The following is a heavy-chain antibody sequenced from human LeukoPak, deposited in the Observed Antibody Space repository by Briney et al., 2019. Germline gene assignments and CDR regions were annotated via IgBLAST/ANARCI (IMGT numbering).Heavy chain of an antibody. J-gene: IGHJ4*02. CDR1: GGSISSYY. CDR3: ARHVQDTAMVTPLYYFDY. Sequence: PSETLSLTCTVSGGSISSYYRSWIRQPPGKGLEWIGYIYYSGSTNYNPSLKSRVTISVDTSKNQFSLKLSSVTAADTAVYYCARHVQDTAMVTPLYYFDYWGQGTLVTVSS. CDR2: IYYSGST. D-gene: IGHD5-18*01. V-gene: IGHV4-59*08.